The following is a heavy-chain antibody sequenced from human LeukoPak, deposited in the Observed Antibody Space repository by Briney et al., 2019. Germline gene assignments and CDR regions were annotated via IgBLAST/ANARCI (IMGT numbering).Heavy chain of an antibody. Sequence: SETLSLTCAVSGYSISSGYYWGWIRQPPGKGLEWIGEINHSGSTNYNPSLKSRVTISVDTSKNQFSLKLSSVTAADTAVYYCARGSTFYYYDSSGYYHPNYYFDYWGQGTLVTVSS. CDR2: INHSGST. J-gene: IGHJ4*02. CDR3: ARGSTFYYYDSSGYYHPNYYFDY. D-gene: IGHD3-22*01. CDR1: GYSISSGYY. V-gene: IGHV4-38-2*01.